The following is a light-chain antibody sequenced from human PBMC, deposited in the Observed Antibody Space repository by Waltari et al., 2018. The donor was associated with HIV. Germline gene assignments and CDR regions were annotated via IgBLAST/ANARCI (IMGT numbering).Light chain of an antibody. Sequence: VLLTQSPRSLPVTRGQPASISCRSNQSLVYTDANTYLHWFYQRPGQSPRRLIYKVSNRDSGVPDRFSGSGSGTDFTLTISGVEAVDVGIYYCMQGTHWPSYSFGQGTKLEI. CDR2: KVS. V-gene: IGKV2-30*01. J-gene: IGKJ2*03. CDR3: MQGTHWPSYS. CDR1: QSLVYTDANTY.